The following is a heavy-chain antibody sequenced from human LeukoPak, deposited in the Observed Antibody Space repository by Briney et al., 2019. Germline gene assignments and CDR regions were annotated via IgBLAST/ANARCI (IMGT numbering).Heavy chain of an antibody. Sequence: ASVKVSCKASGYTFTSYYMHWVRQAPGQGLEWMGIINPSGGGTSCAQKFQGRVTMTRDMSTSTVYMELSSLRSEDTAVYYCAGPRYSSSSKAAFDIWGQGTMVTVSS. CDR2: INPSGGGT. D-gene: IGHD6-6*01. CDR1: GYTFTSYY. V-gene: IGHV1-46*01. CDR3: AGPRYSSSSKAAFDI. J-gene: IGHJ3*02.